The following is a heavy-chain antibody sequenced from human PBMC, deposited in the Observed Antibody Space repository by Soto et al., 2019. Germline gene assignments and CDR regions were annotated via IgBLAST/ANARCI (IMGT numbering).Heavy chain of an antibody. D-gene: IGHD7-27*01. CDR1: GFTFSSYT. CDR2: ISSSGGST. Sequence: EVQLLESGGGLVQPGGSLRLSCAASGFTFSSYTMSWVRQGPGKGLEWVSGISSSGGSTVYADSVKGRFTISRDNFKNTLYLQMNSLRAEDTAVYYCAKGWGDYWVQGTPVTVSS. J-gene: IGHJ4*02. CDR3: AKGWGDY. V-gene: IGHV3-23*01.